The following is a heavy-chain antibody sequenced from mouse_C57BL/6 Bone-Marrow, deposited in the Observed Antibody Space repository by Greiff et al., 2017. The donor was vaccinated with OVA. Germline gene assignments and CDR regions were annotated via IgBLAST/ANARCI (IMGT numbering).Heavy chain of an antibody. CDR1: GYTFTSYW. D-gene: IGHD1-1*01. CDR2: FHPNSGST. CDR3: AREGNYYGSFWYFDV. Sequence: QVQLQQPGAELVKPGASVKLSCKASGYTFTSYWMHWVKQRPGQGLEWIGLFHPNSGSTNYNEKFKSKATLTVDKSSSTAYMQRSSLTSEDSAVYYCAREGNYYGSFWYFDVWGTGTTVTVSS. V-gene: IGHV1-64*01. J-gene: IGHJ1*03.